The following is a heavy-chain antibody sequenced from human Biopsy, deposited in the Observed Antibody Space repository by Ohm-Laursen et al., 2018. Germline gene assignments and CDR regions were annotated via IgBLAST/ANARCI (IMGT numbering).Heavy chain of an antibody. V-gene: IGHV4-39*01. CDR2: IFYSGTT. CDR1: GDSIATFNYY. CDR3: ARFQAGTIEVY. D-gene: IGHD3-3*01. J-gene: IGHJ4*02. Sequence: SETLSLTCPVSGDSIATFNYYWGWIRQPPGKGLEWIGHIFYSGTTSYNPSHKSRITISVDTSKTQFSLRLSSVTAADTAVYYCARFQAGTIEVYWGQGTLVTVSS.